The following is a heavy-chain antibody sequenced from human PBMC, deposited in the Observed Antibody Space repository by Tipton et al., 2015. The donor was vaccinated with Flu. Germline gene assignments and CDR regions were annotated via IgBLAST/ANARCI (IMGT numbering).Heavy chain of an antibody. CDR3: ARQRSYYDTSGPRGGGFYLDY. J-gene: IGHJ4*02. CDR1: GASISSGSFY. D-gene: IGHD3-16*01. CDR2: LYTAGGT. V-gene: IGHV4-61*02. Sequence: TLSLTCTVSGASISSGSFYWTWLRQPAGKGLKWIGRLYTAGGTTYNSSLKSRVTISLDTPKNQFSLSLNSVTAADTAVYFCARQRSYYDTSGPRGGGFYLDYWGQGALVTVSS.